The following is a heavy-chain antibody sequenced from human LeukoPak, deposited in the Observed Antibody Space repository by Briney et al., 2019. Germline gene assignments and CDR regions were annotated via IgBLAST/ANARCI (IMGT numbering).Heavy chain of an antibody. Sequence: PSETLSLTCSVSGGSISSYYWSWIRQPPGKGLEWIGYIYYSGSTNYNPSLKSRVTISVDTSKNQFSLKLSSVTAADTAVYYCARDRSGEGFGEFYNWFDPWGQGTLVTVSS. D-gene: IGHD3-10*01. CDR3: ARDRSGEGFGEFYNWFDP. CDR2: IYYSGST. CDR1: GGSISSYY. J-gene: IGHJ5*02. V-gene: IGHV4-59*12.